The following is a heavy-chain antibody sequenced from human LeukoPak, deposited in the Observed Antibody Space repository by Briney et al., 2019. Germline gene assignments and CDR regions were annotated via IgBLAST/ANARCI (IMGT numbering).Heavy chain of an antibody. J-gene: IGHJ4*02. V-gene: IGHV4-31*03. CDR2: IYYSGST. D-gene: IGHD3-10*01. Sequence: PSQTLSLTCTVSGGSIGSGGYYWSWIRQHPGKGLEWIGYIYYSGSTYYNPSLKSRVTISVDTSKNQFSLKLSSVTAADTAVYYCARRLGLHYYASGSYYSYWGQGTLVTVSS. CDR3: ARRLGLHYYASGSYYSY. CDR1: GGSIGSGGYY.